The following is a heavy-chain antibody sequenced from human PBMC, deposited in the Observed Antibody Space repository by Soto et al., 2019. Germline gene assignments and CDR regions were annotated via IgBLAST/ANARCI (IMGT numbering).Heavy chain of an antibody. D-gene: IGHD3-22*01. J-gene: IGHJ6*02. CDR1: GFTFSSYW. V-gene: IGHV3-7*01. Sequence: GGSLRLSCAASGFTFSSYWMSWVRQAPGKGLEWVANIKQDGSEKYYVDSVKGRFTISRDNAKNSLYLQMNSLRAEDTAVYYCAREMGTYDSSGSYYYYGMDVWGQGTTVTVSS. CDR3: AREMGTYDSSGSYYYYGMDV. CDR2: IKQDGSEK.